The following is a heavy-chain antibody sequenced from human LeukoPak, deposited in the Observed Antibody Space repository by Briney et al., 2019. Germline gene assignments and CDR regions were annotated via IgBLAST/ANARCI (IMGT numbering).Heavy chain of an antibody. CDR2: IYYSGST. CDR3: ARSDGDTAMVT. CDR1: VGSISRYY. Sequence: SVTLSLTCTVCVGSISRYYWRWVRQPPGKGLAWIGCIYYSGSTNYNPSLKSRVTISVDTSKDQFSLKLSSVSAADTAVYYCARSDGDTAMVTWSQGTLVTVSS. D-gene: IGHD5-18*01. J-gene: IGHJ5*02. V-gene: IGHV4-59*01.